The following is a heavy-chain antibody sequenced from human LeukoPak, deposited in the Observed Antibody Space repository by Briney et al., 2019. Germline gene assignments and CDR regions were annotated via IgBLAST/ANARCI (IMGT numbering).Heavy chain of an antibody. D-gene: IGHD3-22*01. V-gene: IGHV3-33*01. CDR3: ARGENYYDSSGYYTDAFDI. CDR1: GFTFSSYG. CDR2: IWYDGSNK. J-gene: IGHJ3*02. Sequence: GGSLRLSCVASGFTFSSYGMHWVRQAPGKGLEWVAVIWYDGSNKYYADSVKGRFTISRDNSKNTLYLQMNSLRAEDTAVYYCARGENYYDSSGYYTDAFDIWGQGTMVTVSS.